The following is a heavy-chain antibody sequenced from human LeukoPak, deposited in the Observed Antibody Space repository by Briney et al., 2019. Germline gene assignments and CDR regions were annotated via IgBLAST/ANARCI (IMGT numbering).Heavy chain of an antibody. V-gene: IGHV5-51*01. CDR3: ASPIQYSSGWYEFDY. J-gene: IGHJ4*02. CDR2: IYPGDSDT. CDR1: GYSFTSYW. Sequence: GESLKISCKGSGYSFTSYWIGWVRQMPGKGLEWMGIIYPGDSDTRYGPSFQGQVTISADKSISTAYLQWSSLKASDTAMYYCASPIQYSSGWYEFDYWGQGTLVTVSS. D-gene: IGHD6-19*01.